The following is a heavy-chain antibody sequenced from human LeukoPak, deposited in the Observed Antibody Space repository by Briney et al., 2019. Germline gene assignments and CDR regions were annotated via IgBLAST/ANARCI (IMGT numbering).Heavy chain of an antibody. D-gene: IGHD3-10*01. CDR3: ARDNALASGKYWFDP. CDR1: GGSISSYY. V-gene: IGHV4-59*01. J-gene: IGHJ5*02. Sequence: SETLSLTCTVSGGSISSYYWTWMRQPPGKGLEWIGYIDYSGTTNYNPSLKSRGTISVDTSKNQFSLKLSSVTAADTAVYYCARDNALASGKYWFDPWGQGTLVTVSS. CDR2: IDYSGTT.